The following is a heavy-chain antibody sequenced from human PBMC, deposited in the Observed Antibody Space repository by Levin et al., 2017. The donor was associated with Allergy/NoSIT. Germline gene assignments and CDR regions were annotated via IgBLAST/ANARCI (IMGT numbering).Heavy chain of an antibody. V-gene: IGHV3-53*01. CDR3: ARGHYGPYYFDY. J-gene: IGHJ4*02. CDR1: GFTVSSNY. CDR2: IYSGGIT. Sequence: LSLTCAASGFTVSSNYMSWVRQAPGKGLEWVSVIYSGGITYYADSVKGRFTISRDNSKNTLYLQMNSLRAEDTAVYYCARGHYGPYYFDYWGQGTLVTVSS. D-gene: IGHD4-17*01.